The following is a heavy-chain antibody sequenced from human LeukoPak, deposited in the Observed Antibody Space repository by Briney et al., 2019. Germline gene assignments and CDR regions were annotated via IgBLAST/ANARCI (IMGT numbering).Heavy chain of an antibody. D-gene: IGHD2-15*01. CDR2: ISYDGSNK. CDR1: GFTFSSYG. Sequence: GGSLRLSCAASGFTFSSYGMHWVRQAPGKGLEWVAVISYDGSNKYYADSVKGRFTISRDNSKNTLYLQMNSLRAEDTAVYYCVVHRDAFDTWGQGTMVTVSS. CDR3: VVHRDAFDT. J-gene: IGHJ3*02. V-gene: IGHV3-30*03.